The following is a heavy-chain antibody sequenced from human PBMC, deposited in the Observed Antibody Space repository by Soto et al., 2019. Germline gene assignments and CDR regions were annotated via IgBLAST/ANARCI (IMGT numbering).Heavy chain of an antibody. CDR1: GYTFTSYG. J-gene: IGHJ4*02. CDR3: VGASDGYRSGWYDGYFDY. CDR2: IRAYNGYT. V-gene: IGHV1-18*04. Sequence: ASVKVSCKASGYTFTSYGISWVRQAPGQGLEWMGWIRAYNGYTNYAQKFQGRVTISTDTSTSTAYMELRSLISDDTAVYYCVGASDGYRSGWYDGYFDYWGQGTLVTVSS. D-gene: IGHD6-19*01.